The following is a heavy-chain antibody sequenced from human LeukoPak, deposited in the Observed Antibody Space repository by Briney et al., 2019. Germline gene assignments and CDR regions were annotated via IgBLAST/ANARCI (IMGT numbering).Heavy chain of an antibody. J-gene: IGHJ6*02. CDR2: ISSSSSTI. Sequence: GGSLRLSCAASGFTFSSYSMNWVRQAPGKGLEWVSYISSSSSTIYYADSVKGRFTISRDNAKNSLYLQMNSLRAEDTAVYYCARESGGQGHIVVVGGMDVWGQGTTVTVSS. CDR3: ARESGGQGHIVVVGGMDV. CDR1: GFTFSSYS. D-gene: IGHD2-21*01. V-gene: IGHV3-48*04.